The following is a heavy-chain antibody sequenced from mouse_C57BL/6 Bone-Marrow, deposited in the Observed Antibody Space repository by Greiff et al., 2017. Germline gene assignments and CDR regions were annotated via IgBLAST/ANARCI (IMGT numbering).Heavy chain of an antibody. CDR3: AYGNSFAY. Sequence: VQLQQPGAELVKPGASVKMSCKASGYTFTSYWITWVKQRPGQGLEWIGDIYPGSGSTNYNEKFKDKATLTADKSSSTAYMQLSSLTSEDSAVYYCAYGNSFAYWGQGTLVTVSA. J-gene: IGHJ3*01. D-gene: IGHD2-1*01. CDR2: IYPGSGST. CDR1: GYTFTSYW. V-gene: IGHV1-55*01.